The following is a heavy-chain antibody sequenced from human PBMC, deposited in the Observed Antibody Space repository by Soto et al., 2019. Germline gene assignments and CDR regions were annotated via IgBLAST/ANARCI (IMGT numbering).Heavy chain of an antibody. J-gene: IGHJ6*02. Sequence: QVQLVQSGAEVKKPGSSVKVSCKASGGTFSSYAISWVRQAPGQGLEWMGGIIPIFGTANYAQKCQGRVTNTADESTSTGYMELSSLRSEDTAVYYCARDIVVVVAATQSFPPYYYYGMDVWGQGTTVTVSS. CDR1: GGTFSSYA. CDR2: IIPIFGTA. V-gene: IGHV1-69*01. CDR3: ARDIVVVVAATQSFPPYYYYGMDV. D-gene: IGHD2-15*01.